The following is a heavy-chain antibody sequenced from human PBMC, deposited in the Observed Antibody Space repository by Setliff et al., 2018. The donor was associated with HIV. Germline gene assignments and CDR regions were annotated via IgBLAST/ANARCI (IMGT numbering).Heavy chain of an antibody. CDR1: GYTFTSYG. CDR2: ISAYNGNT. D-gene: IGHD4-4*01. J-gene: IGHJ4*02. CDR3: VKEYHTEVTDTRVANYFDY. V-gene: IGHV1-18*01. Sequence: ASVKVSCKASGYTFTSYGISWVRQAPGQGLEWMGWISAYNGNTNSAQKLQGRVTMTTDTSTSTVYMELRSLRSEDTAIYYCVKEYHTEVTDTRVANYFDYWGQGTLVTVSS.